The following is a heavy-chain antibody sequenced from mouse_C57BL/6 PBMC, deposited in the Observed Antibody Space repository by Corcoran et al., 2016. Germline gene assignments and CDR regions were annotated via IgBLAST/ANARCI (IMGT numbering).Heavy chain of an antibody. J-gene: IGHJ3*01. V-gene: IGHV1-75*01. Sequence: QVQLQQSAPELGNPGSSVKISCKASGDTFTDYYINWVKQRPGQGLEWIGWIFPGSGSTYYNEKFKGKATLTVDKSSSTAYMLLSSLTSEDSAVYFCARSSYYDYGFAYWGQGTLVTVSA. D-gene: IGHD2-4*01. CDR3: ARSSYYDYGFAY. CDR1: GDTFTDYY. CDR2: IFPGSGST.